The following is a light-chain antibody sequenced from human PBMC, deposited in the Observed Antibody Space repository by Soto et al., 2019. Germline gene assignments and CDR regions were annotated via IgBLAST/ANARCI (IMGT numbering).Light chain of an antibody. J-gene: IGKJ1*01. V-gene: IGKV3-11*01. Sequence: EIVLTQSPATLSLSPGDRATLSCRASQSVSSNLAWYQQKPGQAPRLLIYDASNRATGIPARFSGSGSGTDFTLTISSLEPEDFAIYYCQHRSNWPRTFGQGTKVEIK. CDR1: QSVSSN. CDR3: QHRSNWPRT. CDR2: DAS.